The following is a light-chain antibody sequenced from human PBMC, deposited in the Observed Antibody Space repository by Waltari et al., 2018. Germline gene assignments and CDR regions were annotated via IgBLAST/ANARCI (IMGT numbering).Light chain of an antibody. Sequence: SYEVIQPPSVSVSPGQTATITCSGDKWGGRPTSGYQQRPGQAPVLLSYQSSRRSPGVPERFSGSHSGNTATLTISGTQTVDEADYYCQAWDRDGAVFGDGTKLTVL. CDR2: QSS. J-gene: IGLJ2*01. CDR3: QAWDRDGAV. CDR1: KWGGRP. V-gene: IGLV3-1*01.